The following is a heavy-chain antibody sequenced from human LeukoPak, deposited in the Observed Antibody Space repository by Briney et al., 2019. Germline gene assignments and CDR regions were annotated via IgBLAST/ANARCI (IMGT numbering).Heavy chain of an antibody. Sequence: PGGSLRLPCAASGFTFSSYAMSWVRQAPGKGLEWVSAISGSGGSTYYADSVKGRFTISRDNPKNTLYLQMNSLRAEDTAVYYCAKDWWGGDCGGDCYSSFDYWGQGTLVTVSS. D-gene: IGHD2-21*02. J-gene: IGHJ4*02. CDR1: GFTFSSYA. CDR2: ISGSGGST. V-gene: IGHV3-23*01. CDR3: AKDWWGGDCGGDCYSSFDY.